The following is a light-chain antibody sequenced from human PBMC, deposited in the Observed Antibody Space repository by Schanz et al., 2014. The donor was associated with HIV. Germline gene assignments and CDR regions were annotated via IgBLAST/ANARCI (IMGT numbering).Light chain of an antibody. J-gene: IGKJ4*01. CDR2: GAS. V-gene: IGKV3-20*01. CDR3: QQYGSSPLT. Sequence: EIVMTQSPATLSVSPGERATLSCRASQKVNSDLAWYQQKPGQAPRLLIYGASSRATGIPDRFSGSGSGTDFTLTISRLEPEDFAVYYCQQYGSSPLTFGGGTKVEIK. CDR1: QKVNSD.